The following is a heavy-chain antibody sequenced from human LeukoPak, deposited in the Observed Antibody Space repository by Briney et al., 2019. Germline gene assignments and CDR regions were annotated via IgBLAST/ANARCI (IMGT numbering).Heavy chain of an antibody. V-gene: IGHV1-2*02. CDR3: APGDYDSSGYYPFDY. J-gene: IGHJ4*02. CDR2: INTNSGGT. Sequence: GASVKVSCKASGSTFTGYYMHWVRQAPGQGLEWMGWINTNSGGTNYAQKFQGRVTMTRDTSISTAYMELSRLRSDDTAVYYCAPGDYDSSGYYPFDYWGQGTLVTVSS. D-gene: IGHD3-22*01. CDR1: GSTFTGYY.